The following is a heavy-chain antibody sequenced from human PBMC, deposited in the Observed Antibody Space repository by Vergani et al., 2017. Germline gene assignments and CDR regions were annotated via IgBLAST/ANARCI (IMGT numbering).Heavy chain of an antibody. CDR2: ISGSGGST. J-gene: IGHJ4*02. CDR1: GFTFSSYA. D-gene: IGHD4-23*01. CDR3: AKRDGAYGGNRG. Sequence: EVQMVESGGGMVQPGGSLRLSCAASGFTFSSYAMSWVRQAPGKGLEWVSAISGSGGSTYYADSVKGRFTISRDNSKNTLYLQMNSLRAEDTAVYYCAKRDGAYGGNRGWGQGTLVTVSS. V-gene: IGHV3-23*04.